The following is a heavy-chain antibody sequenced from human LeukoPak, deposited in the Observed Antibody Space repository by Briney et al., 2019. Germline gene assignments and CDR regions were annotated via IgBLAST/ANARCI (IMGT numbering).Heavy chain of an antibody. Sequence: GGSLRLSCAAPGFTFSSYAMHWVRQAPGKGLEWVAVISYDGSNKYYADSVKGRFTISRDNSKNTLYLQMNSLRAEDTAVYYCASTYYYDSSYAAFDYWGQGTLVTVSS. CDR3: ASTYYYDSSYAAFDY. V-gene: IGHV3-30-3*01. J-gene: IGHJ4*02. CDR2: ISYDGSNK. CDR1: GFTFSSYA. D-gene: IGHD3-22*01.